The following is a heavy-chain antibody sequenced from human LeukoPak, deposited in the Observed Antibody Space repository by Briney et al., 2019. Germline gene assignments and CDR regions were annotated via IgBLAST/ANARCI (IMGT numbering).Heavy chain of an antibody. CDR3: ARGPPSRYCSGGSCYKVHRGDY. D-gene: IGHD2-15*01. Sequence: SETLSLTCAVYGGSFSGYYWSWIRQPPWKGREWIGEVSHSGSTNYNPSLKSRVTISVDTSKNQFSLKLSSVTAADTAVYYCARGPPSRYCSGGSCYKVHRGDYWGQGTLVTVSS. J-gene: IGHJ4*02. CDR1: GGSFSGYY. V-gene: IGHV4-34*01. CDR2: VSHSGST.